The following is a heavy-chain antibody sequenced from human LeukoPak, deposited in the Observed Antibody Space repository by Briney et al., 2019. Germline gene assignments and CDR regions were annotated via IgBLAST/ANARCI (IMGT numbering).Heavy chain of an antibody. CDR3: ARHKGDGSSWYPDFYYYGLDV. J-gene: IGHJ6*02. CDR1: GYTFTNYW. V-gene: IGHV5-51*01. CDR2: IFPRDSDT. D-gene: IGHD6-13*01. Sequence: GESLKISRKGSGYTFTNYWIGWVRLIPGKGLEWMGIIFPRDSDTRYSPSFQGQVAISADKSISTAYLQWSSLKASDTAMYYCARHKGDGSSWYPDFYYYGLDVWGQGTTVTVS.